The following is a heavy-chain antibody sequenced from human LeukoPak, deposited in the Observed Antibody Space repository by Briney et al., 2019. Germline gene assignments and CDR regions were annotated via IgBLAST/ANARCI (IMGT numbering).Heavy chain of an antibody. CDR2: IYYSGST. CDR1: GGSISSAGYY. Sequence: SETLSLTCTVSGGSISSAGYYWSWIRQYPGKGLEWIGYIYYSGSTYYNPSLKSRVTISVDTSKNQFSLKLSSVTAADTAVYYCAREGYYGSGSVDYWGQGTLVTVSS. CDR3: AREGYYGSGSVDY. V-gene: IGHV4-31*03. J-gene: IGHJ4*02. D-gene: IGHD3-10*01.